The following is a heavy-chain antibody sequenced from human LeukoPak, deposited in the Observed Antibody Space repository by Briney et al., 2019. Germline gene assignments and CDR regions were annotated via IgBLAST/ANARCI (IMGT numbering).Heavy chain of an antibody. J-gene: IGHJ6*02. Sequence: GGSLRVSCAASGFTVSSNYMSWVRQAPGKGLEWVSVIYSGGRTYYADSVKGRLTISRDNSKNTLYLQMNSLRAEDTAVYYCARGLRAYCGGDCYAYYYYYGMDVWGQGTTVTVSS. CDR1: GFTVSSNY. CDR2: IYSGGRT. CDR3: ARGLRAYCGGDCYAYYYYYGMDV. D-gene: IGHD2-21*02. V-gene: IGHV3-66*01.